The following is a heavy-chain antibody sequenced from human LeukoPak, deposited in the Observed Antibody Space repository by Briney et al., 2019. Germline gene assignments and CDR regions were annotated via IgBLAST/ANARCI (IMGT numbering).Heavy chain of an antibody. J-gene: IGHJ4*02. D-gene: IGHD3-10*01. V-gene: IGHV4-61*02. Sequence: SETLSLTCTVSGDSISSGDYYWSWIRQPAGKGLEWIGRISSSGSTNYNPSLKSRVTISVDTSKKQFSLKLNSVTAADTAVYYCAISGSGTYYDEQFDYWGQGTLVTVSS. CDR1: GDSISSGDYY. CDR2: ISSSGST. CDR3: AISGSGTYYDEQFDY.